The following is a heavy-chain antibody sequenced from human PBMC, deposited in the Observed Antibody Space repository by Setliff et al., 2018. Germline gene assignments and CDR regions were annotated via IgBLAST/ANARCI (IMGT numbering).Heavy chain of an antibody. Sequence: TSETLSLTCTVSGGSISPYFWSWIRQPPGKGLEWIGYIYHNGNTNFNPSLKTRVAMSVDTSKNQFALNLRSVTAADTAVYYCVRDRTAYSYGLDVWGQGTLVTVSS. CDR1: GGSISPYF. D-gene: IGHD2-15*01. V-gene: IGHV4-59*01. CDR2: IYHNGNT. J-gene: IGHJ4*02. CDR3: VRDRTAYSYGLDV.